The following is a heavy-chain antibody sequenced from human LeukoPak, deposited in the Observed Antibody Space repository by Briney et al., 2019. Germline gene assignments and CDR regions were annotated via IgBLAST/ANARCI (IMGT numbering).Heavy chain of an antibody. D-gene: IGHD6-25*01. J-gene: IGHJ4*02. V-gene: IGHV3-74*01. CDR2: IRGDGSMT. CDR3: ARENFAAAADY. Sequence: GGSLRLSCAASEFTFSAYWMHWVRQAPGKGLVWVSRIRGDGSMTNYADSVKGRFTISRDNAKNTLYLQMNSLRLEDTAVYYYARENFAAAADYWGQGTVVTVSS. CDR1: EFTFSAYW.